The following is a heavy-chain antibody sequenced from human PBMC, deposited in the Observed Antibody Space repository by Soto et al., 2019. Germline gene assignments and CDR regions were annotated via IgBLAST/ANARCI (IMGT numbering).Heavy chain of an antibody. CDR3: VATADSGSYYHFDY. D-gene: IGHD1-26*01. CDR2: ISWDGGST. J-gene: IGHJ4*02. V-gene: IGHV3-43*01. CDR1: GFTFDDYT. Sequence: GGSLRLSCAASGFTFDDYTMHWVRQAPGKGLEWVSLISWDGGSTYYADSVKGRFTISRDNSKNSLYLQMNSLRTEDTPWYYCVATADSGSYYHFDYWGQGTLVTVSS.